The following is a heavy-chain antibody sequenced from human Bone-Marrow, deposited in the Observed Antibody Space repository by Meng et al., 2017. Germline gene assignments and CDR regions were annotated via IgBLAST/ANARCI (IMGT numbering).Heavy chain of an antibody. V-gene: IGHV4-59*01. CDR3: ARGRDGYNYYFDY. Sequence: SETLSLTCTVSGGSISSYYWSWIRQPAGKGLEWIGYIYYSGSTNYNPSLKSRVTISVDTPKNKFSLKLSSVTAADTAVYYCARGRDGYNYYFDYWGQGTLVTVSS. CDR1: GGSISSYY. CDR2: IYYSGST. D-gene: IGHD5-24*01. J-gene: IGHJ4*02.